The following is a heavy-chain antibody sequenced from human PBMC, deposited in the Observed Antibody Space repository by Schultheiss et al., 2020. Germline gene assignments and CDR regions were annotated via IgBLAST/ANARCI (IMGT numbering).Heavy chain of an antibody. V-gene: IGHV3-21*01. Sequence: GGSLRLSCAASGFTFSSYAMSWVRQAPGKGLEWVSSISSSSSYIYYADSVKGRFTISRDNAKNSLYLQMNSLRAEDTAVYYCARGPSRWQQLVLFDYWGQGTLVTVSS. CDR3: ARGPSRWQQLVLFDY. J-gene: IGHJ4*02. D-gene: IGHD6-13*01. CDR2: ISSSSSYI. CDR1: GFTFSSYA.